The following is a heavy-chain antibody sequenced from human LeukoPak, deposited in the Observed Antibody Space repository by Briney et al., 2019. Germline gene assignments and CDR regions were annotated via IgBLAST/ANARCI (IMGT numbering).Heavy chain of an antibody. D-gene: IGHD2-2*01. Sequence: PSETLSLTCTVSGGSIGSYYWSWIRQPAGKGLEWIGRIYTSGSTNYNPSLKSRVTMSVDTSKNQFSLKLSSVTAADTAVYYCARGYCSSTSCYPSDYWGQGTLVTVSS. J-gene: IGHJ4*02. CDR3: ARGYCSSTSCYPSDY. CDR1: GGSIGSYY. V-gene: IGHV4-4*07. CDR2: IYTSGST.